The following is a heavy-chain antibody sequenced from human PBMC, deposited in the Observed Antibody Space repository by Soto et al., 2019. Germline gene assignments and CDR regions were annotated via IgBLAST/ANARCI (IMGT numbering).Heavy chain of an antibody. Sequence: GGSMRLSCAASGFTFSSYAMSWVRQAPGKGLEWVSAISGSGGSTYYADSVKGRFTISRDNSKNTLYLQMNSLRAEDTAVYYCAKDLPDSRGFYAEPYYFDYGGQGTLVTVSS. D-gene: IGHD3-22*01. CDR1: GFTFSSYA. CDR2: ISGSGGST. J-gene: IGHJ4*02. V-gene: IGHV3-23*01. CDR3: AKDLPDSRGFYAEPYYFDY.